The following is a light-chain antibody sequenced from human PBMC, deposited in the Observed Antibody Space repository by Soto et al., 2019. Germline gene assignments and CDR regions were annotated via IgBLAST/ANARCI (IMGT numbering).Light chain of an antibody. V-gene: IGKV3-20*01. CDR3: QQYGSSPPIT. CDR1: RSVSSN. CDR2: GAS. Sequence: IVLTQSPATLSVSPGERATLSCRASRSVSSNLAWYQQKPGQAPRLLIYGASTRATGIPDRFSGSGSGTDFTLTISRLEPEDFAVYYCQQYGSSPPITFGQGTRLEI. J-gene: IGKJ5*01.